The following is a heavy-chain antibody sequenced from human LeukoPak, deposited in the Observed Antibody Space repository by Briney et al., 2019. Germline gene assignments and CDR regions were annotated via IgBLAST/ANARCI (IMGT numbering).Heavy chain of an antibody. V-gene: IGHV4-30-4*01. CDR3: ARESSIYGSGTDAFDI. CDR2: MYYSGST. D-gene: IGHD3-10*01. Sequence: SETPSLTCTVSGGSISSGDYYWSWIRQPPGKGLEWIGYMYYSGSTYYNPSLKSRVTISVDTSKNQFSLKLSSVTAADTAVYYCARESSIYGSGTDAFDIWGQGTMVTVSS. J-gene: IGHJ3*02. CDR1: GGSISSGDYY.